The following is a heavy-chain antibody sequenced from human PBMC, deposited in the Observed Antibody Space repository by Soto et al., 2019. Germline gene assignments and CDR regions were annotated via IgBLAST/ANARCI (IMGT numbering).Heavy chain of an antibody. V-gene: IGHV3-13*01. Sequence: PGGSLRLSCAASGFTFSSYDMHWVRQATGKGLEWVSAIGTAGDTYYSGFVKGRFTISRENAKNSLYLQMNSLRAGDTAVYYCARAGIMTTVSSYYYYYMDVWAKGTTVTVSS. J-gene: IGHJ6*03. CDR3: ARAGIMTTVSSYYYYYMDV. CDR1: GFTFSSYD. D-gene: IGHD4-4*01. CDR2: IGTAGDT.